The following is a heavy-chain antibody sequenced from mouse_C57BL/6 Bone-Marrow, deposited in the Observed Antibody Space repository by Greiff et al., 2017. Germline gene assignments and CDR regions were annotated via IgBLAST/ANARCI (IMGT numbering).Heavy chain of an antibody. V-gene: IGHV3-6*01. J-gene: IGHJ1*03. CDR1: GYSITSGYY. D-gene: IGHD1-1*01. CDR2: ISYDGSN. CDR3: ARGDYYGSSFWYFDV. Sequence: ESGPGLVKPSQSLSLTCSVTGYSITSGYYWNWIRQFPGNKLEWMGYISYDGSNNYNPSLKNRISITRDTYKNQFFLKLNSVTTEDTATYYCARGDYYGSSFWYFDVWGTGTTVTVSS.